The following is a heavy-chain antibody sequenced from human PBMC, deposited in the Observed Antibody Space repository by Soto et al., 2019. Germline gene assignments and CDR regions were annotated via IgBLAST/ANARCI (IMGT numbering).Heavy chain of an antibody. J-gene: IGHJ4*02. V-gene: IGHV4-61*01. D-gene: IGHD3-22*01. CDR3: ARDYYKYYDSSGYYRSPAY. CDR2: IYYTGSS. Sequence: PSETLSLTCTVSGGSVSSGNYYWSWIRQPPGKGLEWIGFIYYTGSSSYNPSLKSRVTMSLDKSNNQFSLKLTSVTAADTAVYYCARDYYKYYDSSGYYRSPAYWGQGTLVTVSS. CDR1: GGSVSSGNYY.